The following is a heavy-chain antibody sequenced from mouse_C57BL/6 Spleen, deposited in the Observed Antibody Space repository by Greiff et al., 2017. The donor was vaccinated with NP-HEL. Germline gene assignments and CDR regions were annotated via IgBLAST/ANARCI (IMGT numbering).Heavy chain of an antibody. Sequence: QVQLQQPGAELVKPGASVKMSCKASGYTFTSYWITWVKQRPGQGLEWIGDIYPGSGSTNYNEKFKSKATLTVDTSSSTAYMQLSILTSEDSAVYYCAREGFYDYDGYYFDYWGQGTTLTVSS. D-gene: IGHD2-4*01. V-gene: IGHV1-55*01. J-gene: IGHJ2*01. CDR3: AREGFYDYDGYYFDY. CDR1: GYTFTSYW. CDR2: IYPGSGST.